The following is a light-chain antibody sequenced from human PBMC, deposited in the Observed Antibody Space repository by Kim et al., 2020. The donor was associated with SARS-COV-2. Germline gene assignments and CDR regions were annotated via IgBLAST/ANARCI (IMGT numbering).Light chain of an antibody. CDR2: EVT. Sequence: QSALTQPPSVSGSPGQSVTISCTGTSSDFGRYNRVSWYQQPPGKAPKLIIYEVTNRPSGVPDRFSGSKSGNTASLTISGLQAEDEADYFCSSYTTSNTFVFGTGTKVTVL. V-gene: IGLV2-18*02. CDR3: SSYTTSNTFV. CDR1: SSDFGRYNR. J-gene: IGLJ1*01.